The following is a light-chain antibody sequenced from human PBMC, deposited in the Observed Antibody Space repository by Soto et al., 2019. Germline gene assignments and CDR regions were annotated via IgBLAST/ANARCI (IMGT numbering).Light chain of an antibody. CDR2: EVS. CDR1: SSDIGGYNY. CDR3: SSYASSSTI. V-gene: IGLV2-14*01. J-gene: IGLJ2*01. Sequence: QSALTQPASVSGSPGQSITISCTGTSSDIGGYNYVSWYQQHPGKAPKLIIYEVSNRPSGVSNRFSGSKSGNTASLTISGLQAEDEADYYCSSYASSSTIFAVGTKVTVL.